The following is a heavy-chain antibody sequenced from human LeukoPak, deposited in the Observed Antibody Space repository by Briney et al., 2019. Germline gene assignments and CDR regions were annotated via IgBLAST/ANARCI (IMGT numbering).Heavy chain of an antibody. V-gene: IGHV3-48*01. Sequence: GGSLRLSCAVSGFTFSIYSMNWVRQARGRGLEWVLYISTTRNTIYYADFVKGRFTISRDNAKNSLYLQMNSLRAEDTAVYYCARVRGTYYFDYWGQGTLVTVSS. J-gene: IGHJ4*02. CDR3: ARVRGTYYFDY. CDR1: GFTFSIYS. CDR2: ISTTRNTI. D-gene: IGHD1-26*01.